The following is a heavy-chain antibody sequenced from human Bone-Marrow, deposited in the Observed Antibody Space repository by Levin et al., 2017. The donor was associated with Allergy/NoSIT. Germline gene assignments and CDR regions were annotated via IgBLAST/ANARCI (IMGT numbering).Heavy chain of an antibody. CDR3: ARRGKTVGATWAFDI. CDR1: GGSFSGYF. D-gene: IGHD1-26*01. V-gene: IGHV4-34*01. Sequence: SETLSLTCAAYGGSFSGYFWSWIRQPPGRGLEWIGEINHDGNTNHNPSLKSRVTISADTSKKQFSLKLNSVTAADTALYFCARRGKTVGATWAFDIWGRGTMVTVSS. J-gene: IGHJ3*02. CDR2: INHDGNT.